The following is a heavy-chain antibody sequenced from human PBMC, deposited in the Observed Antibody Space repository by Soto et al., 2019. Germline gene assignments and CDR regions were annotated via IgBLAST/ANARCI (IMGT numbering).Heavy chain of an antibody. CDR2: ISGSGSST. Sequence: LRLSCAASGFTFSSYAMSWLLQSPGKGLEWVSAISGSGSSTYYADSVKGRFTISRDNSKNTLYLQMNSLRAEDTAVYYCAKDLYSSSWGYFQHWGQGTLVTVSS. CDR3: AKDLYSSSWGYFQH. J-gene: IGHJ1*01. CDR1: GFTFSSYA. V-gene: IGHV3-23*01. D-gene: IGHD6-13*01.